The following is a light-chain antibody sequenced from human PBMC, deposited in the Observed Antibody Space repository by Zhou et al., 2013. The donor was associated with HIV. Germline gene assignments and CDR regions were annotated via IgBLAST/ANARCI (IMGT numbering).Light chain of an antibody. V-gene: IGKV3-20*01. Sequence: EIVLTQSPGTLSLSPGGRATLSCRASQSVSNNYLAWYQQKPGQTPRLLIFGASRRATGIPDRFSGSGSGTDFTLTISRLEPEDFAVFYCQQYGSSPWTFGQGTKVEIK. CDR3: QQYGSSPWT. CDR2: GAS. CDR1: QSVSNNY. J-gene: IGKJ1*01.